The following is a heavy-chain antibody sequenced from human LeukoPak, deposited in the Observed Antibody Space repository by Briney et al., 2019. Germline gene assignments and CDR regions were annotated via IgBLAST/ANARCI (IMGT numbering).Heavy chain of an antibody. D-gene: IGHD3-16*01. CDR2: IKQDGSEK. Sequence: GGSLRLSCAASGFTFSSYWMSWVRQAPGKGLEWVANIKQDGSEKYYVDSVKGRFTISRDNAKNSLYLQMNSLRAEDTAVYFCAKGDKMLTWRRTYNRLDPWGQGTLVTVSS. V-gene: IGHV3-7*01. J-gene: IGHJ5*02. CDR1: GFTFSSYW. CDR3: AKGDKMLTWRRTYNRLDP.